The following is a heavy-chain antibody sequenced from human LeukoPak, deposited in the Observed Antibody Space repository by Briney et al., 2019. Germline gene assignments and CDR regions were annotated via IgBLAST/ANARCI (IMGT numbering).Heavy chain of an antibody. CDR1: GGTFSSYA. CDR2: IIPIFGTA. V-gene: IGHV1-69*05. Sequence: SVKVFCKASGGTFSSYAISWVRQAPGQGLEWMGGIIPIFGTANYAQKFQGRVTITTDESTSTAYMELSSLRSEDTAVYYCARGRCSSSSCYPDNWFDPWGQGTLVTVSS. J-gene: IGHJ5*02. CDR3: ARGRCSSSSCYPDNWFDP. D-gene: IGHD2-2*01.